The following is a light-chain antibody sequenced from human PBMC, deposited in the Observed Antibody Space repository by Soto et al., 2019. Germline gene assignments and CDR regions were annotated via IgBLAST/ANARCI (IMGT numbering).Light chain of an antibody. Sequence: QSALTQPASVSGSPGQSITISCTGTSNDIGSYNYVSWYQQHPGKAPKLMIYDVSNRPSGVSARFSGSKSDNTASLTISGLQVEDEADYYCSSYARTSTHVIFGGGTKVTVL. J-gene: IGLJ2*01. V-gene: IGLV2-14*01. CDR2: DVS. CDR1: SNDIGSYNY. CDR3: SSYARTSTHVI.